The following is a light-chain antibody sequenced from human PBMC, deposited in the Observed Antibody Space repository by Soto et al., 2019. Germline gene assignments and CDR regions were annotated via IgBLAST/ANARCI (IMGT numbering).Light chain of an antibody. CDR1: QSVSTY. CDR2: RAS. J-gene: IGKJ1*01. V-gene: IGKV3-15*01. CDR3: QQYDNWPRT. Sequence: DIVLTQSPATLSLSPGERATLSCRASQSVSTYLARYQQKPGQAPRLLIYRASARATGIPARFSGSGSGTEFTLTISGLQSEDFAVYYCQQYDNWPRTFGQGTKVDIK.